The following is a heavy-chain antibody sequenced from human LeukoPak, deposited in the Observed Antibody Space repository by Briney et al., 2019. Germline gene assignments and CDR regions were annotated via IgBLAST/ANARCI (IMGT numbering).Heavy chain of an antibody. D-gene: IGHD2-15*01. V-gene: IGHV3-23*01. CDR1: GFTFSSYA. CDR3: AKDPIYCSGGSCSSGYDYFDY. CDR2: ISGSGIST. J-gene: IGHJ4*02. Sequence: PGGSLRLSCAASGFTFSSYAMSWVRQAPGKGPEWVSLISGSGISTYYADSVKGRFTISRDNSKNTLYLQMNSLRAEDTAVYYCAKDPIYCSGGSCSSGYDYFDYRGQGTLVTVSS.